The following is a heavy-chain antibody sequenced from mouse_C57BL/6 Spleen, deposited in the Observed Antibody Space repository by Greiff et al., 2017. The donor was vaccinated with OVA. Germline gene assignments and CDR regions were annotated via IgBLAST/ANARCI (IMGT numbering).Heavy chain of an antibody. J-gene: IGHJ1*03. Sequence: VQLQQSGPELVKPGASVKISCKASGYTFTDYYINWVKQRPGQGLEWIGWIFPGSGSTYYNEKFKGKATLTVDKSSSTAYMLLSSLTSEDSAVYFCARGTTVEAPHWYFDVWGTGTTVTVSS. D-gene: IGHD1-1*01. CDR2: IFPGSGST. CDR1: GYTFTDYY. CDR3: ARGTTVEAPHWYFDV. V-gene: IGHV1-75*01.